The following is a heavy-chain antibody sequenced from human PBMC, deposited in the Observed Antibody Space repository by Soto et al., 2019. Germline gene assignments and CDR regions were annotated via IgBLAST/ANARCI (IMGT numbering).Heavy chain of an antibody. J-gene: IGHJ4*02. V-gene: IGHV3-21*04. CDR2: ISSSSSYI. CDR3: ARVFIAARRTYYFDY. D-gene: IGHD6-6*01. CDR1: GFTFSSYS. Sequence: PGGSLSLSCAASGFTFSSYSMNWVRQAPGKGLEWVSSISSSSSYIYYADSVKGRFTISRDNAKNSLYLQMNSLRAADTAVYYCARVFIAARRTYYFDYWGQGTLVTVSS.